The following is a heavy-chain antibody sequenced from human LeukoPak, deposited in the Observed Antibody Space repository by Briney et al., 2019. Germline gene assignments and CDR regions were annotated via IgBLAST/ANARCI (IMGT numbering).Heavy chain of an antibody. CDR1: GFTFSSYD. D-gene: IGHD6-13*01. CDR3: AIPWLAAGIYDAFDI. J-gene: IGHJ3*02. V-gene: IGHV3-13*01. Sequence: GGSLRLSCAASGFTFSSYDMHWVRQATGKGLEWVSAIGTAGDTYYPGSVKGRFTTSRENAKNSLYLQMNSLRAEDTAVYYCAIPWLAAGIYDAFDIWGQGTMVTVSS. CDR2: IGTAGDT.